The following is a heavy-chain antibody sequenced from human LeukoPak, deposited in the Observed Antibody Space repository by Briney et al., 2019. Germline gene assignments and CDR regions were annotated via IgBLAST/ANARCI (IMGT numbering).Heavy chain of an antibody. D-gene: IGHD3-10*01. Sequence: PSETLSLTCTVSGGSISSSSYYWGWIRQPPGKGVEWIGSIYYSGSTYYNPSLKSRVTISVDTSKNQFSLKLSSVTAADTAVYYCARSEPGGETFDYWGQGTWSPSPQ. CDR2: IYYSGST. CDR3: ARSEPGGETFDY. V-gene: IGHV4-39*01. J-gene: IGHJ4*02. CDR1: GGSISSSSYY.